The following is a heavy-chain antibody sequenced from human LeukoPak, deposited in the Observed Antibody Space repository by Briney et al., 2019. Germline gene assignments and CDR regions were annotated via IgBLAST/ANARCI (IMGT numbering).Heavy chain of an antibody. V-gene: IGHV3-48*03. CDR2: ISTSGSSI. Sequence: GGSLRLSCAASGFTFSTYEINWVRQAPGKGLEWLSHISTSGSSIHYADSVKGRFTISRDNAKNSLHLQMNSQRVEDTAVYYCARDATTELGTVYMDVWGKGTTVTISS. CDR1: GFTFSTYE. J-gene: IGHJ6*03. D-gene: IGHD4-17*01. CDR3: ARDATTELGTVYMDV.